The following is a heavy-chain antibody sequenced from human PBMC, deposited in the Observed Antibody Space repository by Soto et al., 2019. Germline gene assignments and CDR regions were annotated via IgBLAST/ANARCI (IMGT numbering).Heavy chain of an antibody. J-gene: IGHJ5*02. V-gene: IGHV4-34*01. CDR1: GGSFSGYY. CDR2: INHSGST. D-gene: IGHD6-13*01. Sequence: PSETLSLTCAVYGGSFSGYYWSWIRQPPGKGLEWIGEINHSGSTNYNPSLKSRVTISVDTSKNQFSLKLSSVTAADTAVYYCARRGIAAADPKNWFDPCGQGTLVTVSS. CDR3: ARRGIAAADPKNWFDP.